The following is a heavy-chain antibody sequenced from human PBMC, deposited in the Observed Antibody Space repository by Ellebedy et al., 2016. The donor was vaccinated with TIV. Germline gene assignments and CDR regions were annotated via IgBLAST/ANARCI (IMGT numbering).Heavy chain of an antibody. D-gene: IGHD5-24*01. Sequence: PGGSLRLSCAASGFTFSSYAMSWVRQAPGKGLEWVSTISSTGSRTYYADSVEGRFIISRDNSKKTLYLQMNSLRAEDTGIYYCVKDQIAGDGRWVFDLWGQGTMVTVSS. CDR3: VKDQIAGDGRWVFDL. CDR2: ISSTGSRT. J-gene: IGHJ3*01. V-gene: IGHV3-23*01. CDR1: GFTFSSYA.